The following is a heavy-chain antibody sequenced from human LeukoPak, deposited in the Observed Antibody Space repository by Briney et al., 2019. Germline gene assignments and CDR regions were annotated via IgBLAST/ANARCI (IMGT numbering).Heavy chain of an antibody. CDR3: ATRIAVAGTRNFDY. J-gene: IGHJ4*02. V-gene: IGHV1-24*01. CDR1: GYTLTELS. D-gene: IGHD6-19*01. Sequence: ASVKVSCKVSGYTLTELSMHWARQAPGKGLEWMGGFDPEDGETIYAQKFQGRVTMTEDTSTDTAYMELSSLRSEDTAVYYCATRIAVAGTRNFDYWGQGTLVTVSS. CDR2: FDPEDGET.